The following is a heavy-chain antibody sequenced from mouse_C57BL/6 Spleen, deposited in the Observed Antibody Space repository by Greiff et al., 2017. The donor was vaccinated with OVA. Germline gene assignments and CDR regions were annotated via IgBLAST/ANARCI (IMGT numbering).Heavy chain of an antibody. Sequence: VQLKESGAGLVKPGGSLKLSCAASGFTFSSYAMSWVRQTPEKRLEWVAYISSGGDYIYYADTVKGRFTISRDNARNTLYLQMSSLKSEDTAMYYCTRDRDYSGTYYALDYSGQENSETVSS. J-gene: IGHJ4*01. D-gene: IGHD1-2*01. CDR1: GFTFSSYA. CDR2: ISSGGDYI. CDR3: TRDRDYSGTYYALDY. V-gene: IGHV5-9-1*02.